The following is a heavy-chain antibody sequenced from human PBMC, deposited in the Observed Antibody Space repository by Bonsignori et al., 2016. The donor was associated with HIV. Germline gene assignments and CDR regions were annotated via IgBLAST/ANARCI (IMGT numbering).Heavy chain of an antibody. CDR2: IRRDGSTT. CDR3: ARPYYDSWSGYPNWYFDL. V-gene: IGHV3-74*01. D-gene: IGHD3-3*01. Sequence: VRQMPGKGPVWVSRIRRDGSTTSYADSVKGRFTISRDNAKNTLYLQMNSLRAEDTAVYYCARPYYDSWSGYPNWYFDLWGRGTLVTVSS. J-gene: IGHJ2*01.